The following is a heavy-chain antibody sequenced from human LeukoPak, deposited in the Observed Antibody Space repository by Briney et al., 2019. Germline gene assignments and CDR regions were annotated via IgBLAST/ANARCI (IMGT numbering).Heavy chain of an antibody. CDR3: ARLGSGYASDAFDI. CDR2: IYYSGST. CDR1: GGAISSYY. Sequence: SETLSLTCTVSGGAISSYYWSWIRQPPGKGLEWIGYIYYSGSTNYNPSLKSRVTISVDTSKNQFSLKLSSVTAADTAVYYCARLGSGYASDAFDIWGQGTMVTVSS. D-gene: IGHD5-12*01. V-gene: IGHV4-59*08. J-gene: IGHJ3*02.